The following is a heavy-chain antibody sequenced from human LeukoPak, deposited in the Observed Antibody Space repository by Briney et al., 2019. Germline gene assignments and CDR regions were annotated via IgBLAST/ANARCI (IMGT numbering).Heavy chain of an antibody. J-gene: IGHJ4*02. D-gene: IGHD3-22*01. Sequence: SETLSLTCTVSGGSVSSGSYYWSWIRQPPGKGLEWIGYIYYSGSTNYNPSLKSRVTISVDTSKNQFSLKLSSVTAADTAVYYCARDRSYYDSSSPPYWGQGTLVTVSS. CDR3: ARDRSYYDSSSPPY. CDR2: IYYSGST. CDR1: GGSVSSGSYY. V-gene: IGHV4-61*01.